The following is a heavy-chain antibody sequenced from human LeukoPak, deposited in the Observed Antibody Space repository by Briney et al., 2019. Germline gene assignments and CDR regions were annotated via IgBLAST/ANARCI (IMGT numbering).Heavy chain of an antibody. D-gene: IGHD3-22*01. Sequence: SXTLSLTCGVYGGSFSGYYWSWIRQPPGKGLEWIGEINHSGSTNYNPSLKRRVTISVDTYKNKFSLKLSSVTAADTAVYYCARGYYDSSGYIVWGQGTLVTVSS. V-gene: IGHV4-34*01. J-gene: IGHJ4*02. CDR2: INHSGST. CDR1: GGSFSGYY. CDR3: ARGYYDSSGYIV.